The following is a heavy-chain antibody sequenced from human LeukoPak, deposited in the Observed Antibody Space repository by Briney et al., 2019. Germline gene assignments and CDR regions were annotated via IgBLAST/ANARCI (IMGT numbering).Heavy chain of an antibody. Sequence: SETLSLTCTVSGGPIRRYYWSWIRQPPGKGLEWIGYIYYSGSTNYNPSLKSRVTISVDTSKNQFSLKLSSMTAADTAVYYCARHREAITMRNAPQPRSFRELHNWFDPWGQGTLVTVSS. CDR2: IYYSGST. CDR3: ARHREAITMRNAPQPRSFRELHNWFDP. D-gene: IGHD3-22*01. J-gene: IGHJ5*02. V-gene: IGHV4-59*08. CDR1: GGPIRRYY.